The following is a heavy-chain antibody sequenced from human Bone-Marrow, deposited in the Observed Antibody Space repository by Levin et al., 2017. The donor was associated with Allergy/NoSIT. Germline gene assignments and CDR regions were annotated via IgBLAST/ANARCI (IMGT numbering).Heavy chain of an antibody. CDR3: VRGALNAITLFDY. Sequence: GESLKISCAVSGFNFRIHDMTWVRQAPGKGLEWIASITSDARSTWYADSVRGRFTISRDNSKNMLYLDMASLRVEDTAVFYCVRGALNAITLFDYWGQGNLVTVSS. CDR2: ITSDARST. J-gene: IGHJ4*02. CDR1: GFNFRIHD. V-gene: IGHV3-23*01. D-gene: IGHD2-2*01.